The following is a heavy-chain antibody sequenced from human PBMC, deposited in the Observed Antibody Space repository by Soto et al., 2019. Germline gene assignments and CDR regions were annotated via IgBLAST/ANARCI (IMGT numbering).Heavy chain of an antibody. CDR3: ARDIVSFFDY. J-gene: IGHJ4*02. Sequence: GGPLRLSCAASGFAFSGYEMNWVRQAPGKGLEWVSYISGSSATIYYAASVKGRFTISRDNAKNSLYLQMNSLRVEDTAVYYCARDIVSFFDYWGQGTLVTVSS. CDR1: GFAFSGYE. D-gene: IGHD3-16*02. V-gene: IGHV3-48*03. CDR2: ISGSSATI.